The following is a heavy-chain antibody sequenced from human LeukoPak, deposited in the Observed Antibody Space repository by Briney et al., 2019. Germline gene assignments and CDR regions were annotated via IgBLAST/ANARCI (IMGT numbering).Heavy chain of an antibody. CDR3: ARSVVDFWSGYYYYFDY. Sequence: SETLSLTCTVSGGSISSSSYYWGWFRQPPGRGLEWFGSIYYSGSTYYNPSLKSRVTISVDTSKNQFSLKLSSVTAADTAVYYCARSVVDFWSGYYYYFDYWGQGTLVTVSS. V-gene: IGHV4-39*01. CDR1: GGSISSSSYY. J-gene: IGHJ4*02. CDR2: IYYSGST. D-gene: IGHD3-3*01.